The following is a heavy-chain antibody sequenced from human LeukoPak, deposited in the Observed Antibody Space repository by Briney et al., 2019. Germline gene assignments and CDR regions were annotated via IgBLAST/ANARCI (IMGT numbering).Heavy chain of an antibody. D-gene: IGHD3-22*01. CDR1: AFTFSSYC. V-gene: IGHV3-21*01. CDR3: ARDGSQAWLFDFYD. J-gene: IGHJ4*02. Sequence: GGSLRLSCAASAFTFSSYCMIWVRRAPGKGRVWGLSISSSMIYIIYADSVNGPITNSRDNAKNSPYLQIDSRRGEDTGVYYCARDGSQAWLFDFYDWGQGTLVTVSS. CDR2: ISSSMIYI.